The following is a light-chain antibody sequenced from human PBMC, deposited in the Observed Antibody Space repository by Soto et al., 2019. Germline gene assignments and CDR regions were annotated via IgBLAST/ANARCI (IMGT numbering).Light chain of an antibody. Sequence: DIQMTQSPSSLSAFVGDRVTITCRASQDIGNFLAWYQQKPGKVPKLLIYAASTLQSGVPSRFSGSGSRTDFTLTISSLQPEDVATYYCQKCKVAPFTFGGGTKV. CDR1: QDIGNF. V-gene: IGKV1-27*01. J-gene: IGKJ4*01. CDR3: QKCKVAPFT. CDR2: AAS.